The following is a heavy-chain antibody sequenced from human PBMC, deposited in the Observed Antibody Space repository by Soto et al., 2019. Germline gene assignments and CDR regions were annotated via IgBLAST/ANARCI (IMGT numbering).Heavy chain of an antibody. CDR2: IYPGDSDT. CDR1: GYSFTSYW. J-gene: IGHJ4*02. CDR3: ARHSYDSSGYYLDY. V-gene: IGHV5-51*01. D-gene: IGHD3-22*01. Sequence: VESLKISCKGSGYSFTSYWIGWVREMPVKGLEWIGIIYPGDSDTRYSPSFQGQVTISADKSISTAYLQWSSLKASDTAMYYCARHSYDSSGYYLDYWGQGTLVTVSS.